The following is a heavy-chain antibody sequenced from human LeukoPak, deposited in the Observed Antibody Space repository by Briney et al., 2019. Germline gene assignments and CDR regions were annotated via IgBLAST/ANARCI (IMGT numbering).Heavy chain of an antibody. CDR2: INSDGSST. J-gene: IGHJ6*03. CDR1: GFTFSSYW. Sequence: QPGGSLRFSGAASGFTFSSYWMHWVRQAQGKGLFWVSRINSDGSSTSYADSVKGRFTISRDNAKNTLYLQMNSLRAEDTAVYYCARSPSKDYYYYYMDVWGKGTTVTVSS. CDR3: ARSPSKDYYYYYMDV. V-gene: IGHV3-74*01.